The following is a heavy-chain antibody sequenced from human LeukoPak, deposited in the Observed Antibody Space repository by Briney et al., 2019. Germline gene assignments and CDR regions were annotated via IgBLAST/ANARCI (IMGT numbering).Heavy chain of an antibody. Sequence: PGGSLRLSCAASGFTFSSYSMYWVRQVPGKGLEWVSSISSSSSYIYYADSVKGRFTISRDNAKNSLYLQMNSLRAEDTAVYYCAGGRERDGYSIDYWGQGTLVTVSS. J-gene: IGHJ4*02. D-gene: IGHD5-24*01. CDR2: ISSSSSYI. V-gene: IGHV3-21*06. CDR3: AGGRERDGYSIDY. CDR1: GFTFSSYS.